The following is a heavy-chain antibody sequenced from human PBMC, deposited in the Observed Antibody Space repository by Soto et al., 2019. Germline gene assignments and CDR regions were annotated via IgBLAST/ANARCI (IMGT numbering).Heavy chain of an antibody. J-gene: IGHJ4*02. Sequence: GGSLRLSCVASGFTFSSYGMNWVRQGPGKGLEWLSSISKSGTTTYYADSVKGRFTISRDNAKNSLYLQMNSLRDEDMAVYYCARGKYYYDVSGNFDYWGQGTLVTVS. V-gene: IGHV3-48*02. CDR3: ARGKYYYDVSGNFDY. D-gene: IGHD3-22*01. CDR2: ISKSGTTT. CDR1: GFTFSSYG.